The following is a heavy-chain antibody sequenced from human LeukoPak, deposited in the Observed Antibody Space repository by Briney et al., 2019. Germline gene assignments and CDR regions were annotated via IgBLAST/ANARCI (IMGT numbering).Heavy chain of an antibody. CDR1: GFTFDDYA. V-gene: IGHV3-43*02. J-gene: IGHJ4*02. CDR2: VCGDGGTT. CDR3: AKDLACSGGSCYLPFDY. D-gene: IGHD2-15*01. Sequence: GGSLRLSCAASGFTFDDYAMHWVRQAPGKGLEWVSLVCGDGGTTSYADSVKGRFTISRDNSKNSLYLQMNSLRTEDPALYYCAKDLACSGGSCYLPFDYWGQGTLVTVSS.